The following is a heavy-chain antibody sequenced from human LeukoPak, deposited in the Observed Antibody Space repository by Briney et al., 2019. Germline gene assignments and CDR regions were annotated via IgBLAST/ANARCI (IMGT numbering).Heavy chain of an antibody. CDR3: ARRRYYDGSGYLE. D-gene: IGHD3-22*01. Sequence: SETVSLTCSVSGDSFSRSDSYWDWIRQPPGKGLEWIGTIYYSGRTYYSPSLKSRVTMSVDPSNNQFSLNLRSVTAADTALYYCARRRYYDGSGYLEWGQGTLLSVSS. J-gene: IGHJ1*01. V-gene: IGHV4-39*01. CDR1: GDSFSRSDSY. CDR2: IYYSGRT.